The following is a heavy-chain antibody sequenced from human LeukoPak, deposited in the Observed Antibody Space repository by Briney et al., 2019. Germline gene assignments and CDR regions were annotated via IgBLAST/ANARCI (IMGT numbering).Heavy chain of an antibody. V-gene: IGHV3-30*02. D-gene: IGHD3-10*01. CDR1: GFSFSTYG. CDR2: IRFDGSNI. Sequence: GGSLRLSCAASGFSFSTYGMHWVRQAPGKGLEWVTYIRFDGSNIYYADSVKGRFTISRDNSKNTLYLQMNSLRAEGTAVYYCASPGSSMVRGPSAAIDIWGQGTMVTVSS. J-gene: IGHJ3*02. CDR3: ASPGSSMVRGPSAAIDI.